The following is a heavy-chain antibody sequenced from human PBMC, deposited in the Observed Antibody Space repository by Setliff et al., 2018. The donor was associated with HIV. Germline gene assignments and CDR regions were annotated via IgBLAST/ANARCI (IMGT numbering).Heavy chain of an antibody. J-gene: IGHJ4*02. CDR2: IKQDGSEK. D-gene: IGHD2-2*01. CDR1: GFTFSSYW. Sequence: GGSLRLPCAASGFTFSSYWMSWVRQAPGKGLEWVANIKQDGSEKYYVDSVKGRFTISRDNAKNSLYLQMNSLRAEDTAVYYCARPLTKDIVVVPAAPLDGWGQGTLVTVSS. CDR3: ARPLTKDIVVVPAAPLDG. V-gene: IGHV3-7*05.